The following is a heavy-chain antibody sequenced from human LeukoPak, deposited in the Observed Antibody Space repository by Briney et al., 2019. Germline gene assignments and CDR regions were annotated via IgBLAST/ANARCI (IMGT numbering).Heavy chain of an antibody. J-gene: IGHJ4*02. CDR2: IYYSGST. CDR1: GGSISSYY. CDR3: ARAFIPYYDSSGYFDY. D-gene: IGHD3-22*01. V-gene: IGHV4-59*01. Sequence: SETLSLTCTVSGGSISSYYWSWIRQPPGKGLEWIGYIYYSGSTNYNPSLKSRVTISVDTSKNQFSLKLSSVTAADTAVYYCARAFIPYYDSSGYFDYWGQGTLVTVSS.